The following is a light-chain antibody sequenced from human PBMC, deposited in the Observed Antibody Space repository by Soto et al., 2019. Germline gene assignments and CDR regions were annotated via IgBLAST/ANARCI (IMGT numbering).Light chain of an antibody. CDR2: GAS. V-gene: IGKV3-20*01. Sequence: EIVFTQSPGTLSLSPGERATLSLRVSQSVTSNYIAWYQQKPGQAPRLLIYGASSRATGIPDRFSGSGSGTDFTLTISRLQSEDFALYYCQQYHNLWTFGQGTKVDIK. CDR3: QQYHNLWT. J-gene: IGKJ1*01. CDR1: QSVTSNY.